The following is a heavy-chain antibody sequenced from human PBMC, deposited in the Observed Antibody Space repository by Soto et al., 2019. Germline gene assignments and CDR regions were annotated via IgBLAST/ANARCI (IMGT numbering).Heavy chain of an antibody. CDR2: IYPGDSDT. D-gene: IGHD3-3*01. V-gene: IGHV5-51*01. CDR1: GYSFTSYW. J-gene: IGHJ6*02. CDR3: AKGYYDFWSGYSSADYYYGMDV. Sequence: GESLKISCKGSGYSFTSYWIGWVRQMPGKGLEWMGIIYPGDSDTRYSPSFQGQVTISADKSISTAYLQWSSLKASDTAMYHCAKGYYDFWSGYSSADYYYGMDVWGQGTTVTVSS.